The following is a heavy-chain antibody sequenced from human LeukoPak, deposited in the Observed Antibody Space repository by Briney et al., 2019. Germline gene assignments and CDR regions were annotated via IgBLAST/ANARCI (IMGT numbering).Heavy chain of an antibody. V-gene: IGHV4-39*07. CDR3: ARNTVTTLGGNWFDP. CDR1: GGSISSSYYH. CDR2: IYYSGTT. J-gene: IGHJ5*02. D-gene: IGHD4-11*01. Sequence: SETLSLTCTVSGGSISSSYYHWGWIRQPPGKGLEWIGSIYYSGTTYYNPSLKSRVIISVDTSKNQFSLKLSSVTAADTAVYYCARNTVTTLGGNWFDPWGQGTLVTVSS.